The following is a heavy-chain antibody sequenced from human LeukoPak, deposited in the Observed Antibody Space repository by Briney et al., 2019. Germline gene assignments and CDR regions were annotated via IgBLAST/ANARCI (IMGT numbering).Heavy chain of an antibody. CDR1: GGSISSGDYY. J-gene: IGHJ4*02. CDR3: ARGSTIFGVVSYLDY. CDR2: INHSGST. V-gene: IGHV4-39*07. Sequence: SETLSLTCTVSGGSISSGDYYWSWIRQPPGKGLEWIGEINHSGSTNYNPSLKSRVTISVDTSKNQFSLKLSSVTAADTAVYYCARGSTIFGVVSYLDYWGQGTLVTVSS. D-gene: IGHD3-3*01.